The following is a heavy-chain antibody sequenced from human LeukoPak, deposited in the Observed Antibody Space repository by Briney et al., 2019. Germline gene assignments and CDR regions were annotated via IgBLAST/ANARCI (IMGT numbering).Heavy chain of an antibody. CDR2: INHSGST. V-gene: IGHV4-34*01. CDR1: GGSFSGYY. Sequence: PSETLSLTCAVYGGSFSGYYWSWIRQPPGKGLEWLGEINHSGSTNYNPSLKSRVTISVDTSKNQFSLKLSSVTAADTAVYYCARGQHGDYDYYYYYMDVWGKGTTVTVSS. CDR3: ARGQHGDYDYYYYYMDV. D-gene: IGHD4-17*01. J-gene: IGHJ6*03.